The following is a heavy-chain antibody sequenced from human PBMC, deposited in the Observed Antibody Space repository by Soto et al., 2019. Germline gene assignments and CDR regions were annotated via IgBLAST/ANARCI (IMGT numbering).Heavy chain of an antibody. J-gene: IGHJ5*02. CDR2: IYYSGST. V-gene: IGHV4-30-4*01. CDR3: ARGPQFDP. Sequence: PSETLSLTRTVSGGSISSGDYYWCWIRQPPGKGLEWIGYIYYSGSTYYNPSLKSRVTISVDTSKNQFSLKLSSVTAADTAVYYCARGPQFDPWGQGTLVTVSS. CDR1: GGSISSGDYY.